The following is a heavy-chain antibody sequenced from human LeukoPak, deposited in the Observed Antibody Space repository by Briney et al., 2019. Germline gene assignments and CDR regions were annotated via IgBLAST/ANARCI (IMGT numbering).Heavy chain of an antibody. CDR3: ARDRVRRSTTGGAFDI. CDR1: GYTFTSYG. Sequence: ASVKVSCKASGYTFTSYGISWVRQAPGQGLEWMGWISPYNGNTNSAQKLQGRVTMTTDTSTGTAYMELRSLRSDDTAVYYCARDRVRRSTTGGAFDIWGQGTVVTVSS. D-gene: IGHD2/OR15-2a*01. V-gene: IGHV1-18*01. CDR2: ISPYNGNT. J-gene: IGHJ3*02.